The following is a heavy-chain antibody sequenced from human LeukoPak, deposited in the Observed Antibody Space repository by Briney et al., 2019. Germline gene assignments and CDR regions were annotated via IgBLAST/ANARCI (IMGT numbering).Heavy chain of an antibody. V-gene: IGHV3-23*01. CDR2: ISGSGGST. Sequence: GGSLRLSCAASGFTFSSYVMSWVRQAPGKGLEWVSGISGSGGSTFYADSVKGRFTISRDNSKNTLYLQMNSLRAEDTAVYYCVTEVIIAVTGNDYWGQGSLVTVSS. J-gene: IGHJ4*02. D-gene: IGHD6-19*01. CDR3: VTEVIIAVTGNDY. CDR1: GFTFSSYV.